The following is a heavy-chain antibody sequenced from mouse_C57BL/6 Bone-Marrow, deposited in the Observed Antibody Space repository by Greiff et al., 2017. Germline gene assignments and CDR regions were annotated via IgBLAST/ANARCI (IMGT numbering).Heavy chain of an antibody. J-gene: IGHJ4*01. CDR1: GFTFSSYA. D-gene: IGHD6-2*01. CDR3: ARESLYAMDY. Sequence: EVMLVESGGGLVKPGGSLKLSCAASGFTFSSYAMSWVRQTPEKRLEWVATISDGGSYTYYPDNVKGRFTISRDNAKNNLYLHMSHLKSEDTAMYYCARESLYAMDYWGQGTSVTVSS. V-gene: IGHV5-4*01. CDR2: ISDGGSYT.